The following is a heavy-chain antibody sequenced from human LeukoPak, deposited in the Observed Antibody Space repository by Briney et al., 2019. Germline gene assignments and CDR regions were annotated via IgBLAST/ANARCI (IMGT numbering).Heavy chain of an antibody. CDR1: GFTFSSSW. Sequence: PGGSLRLSCVASGFTFSSSWMSWVRQGPGKGPEWVANMNQDGSRKYYVDSVKGRFTISRDHAKNSLFLQMNGLRDEDTAVYYCTRDSQGSGTYSTDHWGQETPVTVSS. V-gene: IGHV3-7*01. CDR3: TRDSQGSGTYSTDH. CDR2: MNQDGSRK. D-gene: IGHD3-10*01. J-gene: IGHJ4*02.